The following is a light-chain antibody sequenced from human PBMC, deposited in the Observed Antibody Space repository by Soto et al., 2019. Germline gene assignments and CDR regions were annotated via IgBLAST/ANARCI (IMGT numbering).Light chain of an antibody. J-gene: IGLJ2*01. CDR3: CSYAAGQTLV. V-gene: IGLV2-11*01. CDR2: HVA. CDR1: SSDVGGYEY. Sequence: HSALTQPRSVSGSPGQSVTISCSGTSSDVGGYEYVSWYQQHPGKAPTLIIYHVAQRPSGVPDRFSASKSGTTASLTISGLQAEDEAEYFCCSYAAGQTLVFGGGTKLTVL.